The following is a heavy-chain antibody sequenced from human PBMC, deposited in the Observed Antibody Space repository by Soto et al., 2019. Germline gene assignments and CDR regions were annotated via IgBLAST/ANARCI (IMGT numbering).Heavy chain of an antibody. V-gene: IGHV1-24*01. CDR1: GYTLTELS. Sequence: ASGKVSYEVSGYTLTELSIHWVRQAPGKGLEWMGGFDPEDGETIYAQKFQGRVTMTEDTSTDTAYMELSSLRSEDTAVYYCATSQWLLRRGMDVWGQGTTVTVSS. D-gene: IGHD3-22*01. J-gene: IGHJ6*02. CDR3: ATSQWLLRRGMDV. CDR2: FDPEDGET.